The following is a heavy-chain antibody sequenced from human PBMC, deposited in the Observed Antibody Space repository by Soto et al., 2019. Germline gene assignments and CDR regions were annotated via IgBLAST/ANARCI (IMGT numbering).Heavy chain of an antibody. CDR2: ISAYTGNS. D-gene: IGHD3-22*01. Sequence: GPEVKQPGASVKVSCKASGYTFFPYGVTWVRQAPGQGLEWMGWISAYTGNSNYAHHMQGRLSLTKESSTSTAYMELRSLISDDTAVYYCARDYGTYYDIRGPRHYTHTMDVWGQGTTVTVS. CDR3: ARDYGTYYDIRGPRHYTHTMDV. CDR1: GYTFFPYG. J-gene: IGHJ6*02. V-gene: IGHV1-18*04.